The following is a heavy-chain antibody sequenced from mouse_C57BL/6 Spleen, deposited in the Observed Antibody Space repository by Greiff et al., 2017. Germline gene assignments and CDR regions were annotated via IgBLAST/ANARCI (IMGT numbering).Heavy chain of an antibody. CDR1: GYAFSSSW. Sequence: VQLQQSGPELVKPGASVKISCKASGYAFSSSWMNWVKQRPGKGLEWIGRIYPGDGDTNYNGKFKGKATLTADKSSSTAYMQLSSLTSEDSAVYFCARSRGNYVDYWGQGTTLTVSS. CDR2: IYPGDGDT. V-gene: IGHV1-82*01. J-gene: IGHJ2*01. CDR3: ARSRGNYVDY.